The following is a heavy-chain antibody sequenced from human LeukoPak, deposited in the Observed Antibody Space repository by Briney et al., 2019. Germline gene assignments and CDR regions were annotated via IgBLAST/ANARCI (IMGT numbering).Heavy chain of an antibody. Sequence: SETLSLTCAVYGGSFSGYYWSWIPQPPGKGLEWIGEINHSGSTNYNPSLKSRVTISVDTSKNQSSLKLSSVTAADTAVYYCARGRSHYYDSSGKRRNWFDPWGQGTLVTVSS. D-gene: IGHD3-22*01. CDR2: INHSGST. CDR3: ARGRSHYYDSSGKRRNWFDP. V-gene: IGHV4-34*01. J-gene: IGHJ5*02. CDR1: GGSFSGYY.